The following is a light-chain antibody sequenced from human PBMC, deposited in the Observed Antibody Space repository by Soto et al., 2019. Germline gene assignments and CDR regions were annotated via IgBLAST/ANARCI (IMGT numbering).Light chain of an antibody. CDR1: QSISNNY. CDR3: QQYVTSPYT. J-gene: IGKJ2*01. Sequence: DIVLTQSPGTLSLSPGESATLSCRASQSISNNYLAWYQQQPGQAPRLVIHGASSMATDIADRFSGSGSGKDFALTISRLEPEDFAVYYCQQYVTSPYTFGQGTKLEI. V-gene: IGKV3-20*01. CDR2: GAS.